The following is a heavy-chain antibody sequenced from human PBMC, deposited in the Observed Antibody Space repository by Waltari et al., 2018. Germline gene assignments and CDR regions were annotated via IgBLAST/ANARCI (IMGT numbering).Heavy chain of an antibody. CDR1: GGSFSGYY. CDR2: INHSGST. J-gene: IGHJ6*02. CDR3: ARWYYYYYGMDV. Sequence: QVQLQQWGAGLLKPSETLSLTCAVYGGSFSGYYWSWTRQPPGKGLEWIGEINHSGSTNYNPSLKSRVTISVDTSKNQFSLKLSSVTAADTAVYYCARWYYYYYGMDVWGQGTTVTVSS. V-gene: IGHV4-34*01.